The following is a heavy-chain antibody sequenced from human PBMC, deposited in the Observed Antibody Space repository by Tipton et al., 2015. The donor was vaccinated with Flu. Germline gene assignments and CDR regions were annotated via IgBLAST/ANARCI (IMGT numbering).Heavy chain of an antibody. CDR3: ARRDYSNYVSEPKNWFDP. Sequence: LRLSCTVSGASISTSVYYWGWIRQPPGKGLEWIGNIYSGDSGYTYFNPSLESRVAISLDTSKNQFYLRLTSLTAADTAVYYCARRDYSNYVSEPKNWFDPWGQGTLVTVSS. V-gene: IGHV4-39*01. CDR2: IYSGDSGYT. D-gene: IGHD4-11*01. J-gene: IGHJ5*02. CDR1: GASISTSVYY.